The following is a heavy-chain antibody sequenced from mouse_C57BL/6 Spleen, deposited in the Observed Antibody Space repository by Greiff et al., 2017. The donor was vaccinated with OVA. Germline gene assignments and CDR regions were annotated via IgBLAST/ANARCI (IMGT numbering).Heavy chain of an antibody. J-gene: IGHJ2*01. D-gene: IGHD2-1*01. Sequence: EVQLVESGEGLVKPGGSLKLSCAASGFTFSSYAMSWVRQTPEKRLEWVAYISSGGDYIYYADTVKGRFTISRDNARNTLYLQMSSLKSEDTAMYYCTRGEGGNYGEGYYFDYWGQGTTLTVSS. CDR3: TRGEGGNYGEGYYFDY. CDR1: GFTFSSYA. CDR2: ISSGGDYI. V-gene: IGHV5-9-1*02.